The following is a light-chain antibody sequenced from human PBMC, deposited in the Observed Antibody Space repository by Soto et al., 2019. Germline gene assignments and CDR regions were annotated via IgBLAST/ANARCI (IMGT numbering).Light chain of an antibody. J-gene: IGKJ1*01. CDR1: QSVSRRY. Sequence: EIVLTQSPGTLSLSPGERATLSCRASQSVSRRYLAWYQQKPGQAPRLLIYGASSRATGIPDRFSGSGSGTDFTLTINRLEPEDFAVDYCQHYGSSPPWTFGQGTKVEIK. CDR3: QHYGSSPPWT. CDR2: GAS. V-gene: IGKV3-20*01.